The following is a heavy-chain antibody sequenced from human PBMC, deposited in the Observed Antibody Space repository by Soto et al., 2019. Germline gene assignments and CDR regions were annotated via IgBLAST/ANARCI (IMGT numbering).Heavy chain of an antibody. CDR1: GYTFTSYG. CDR2: ISALNGNT. Sequence: QVQLVQSGAEVKKPGASVKVSCKASGYTFTSYGISWVRQAPGQGLEWMGWISALNGNTYYDQKLQGRVTMTRDTSTSTAYMERRGLRSDDTAVYSCASNDDSGGLGSPFSIWGQGTLVPVSS. CDR3: ASNDDSGGLGSPFSI. D-gene: IGHD3-22*01. J-gene: IGHJ4*02. V-gene: IGHV1-18*01.